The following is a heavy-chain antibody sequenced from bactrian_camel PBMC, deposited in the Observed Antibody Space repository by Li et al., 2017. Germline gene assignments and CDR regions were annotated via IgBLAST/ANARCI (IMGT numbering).Heavy chain of an antibody. Sequence: VQLVESGGGSVQAGGSLRLSCAASGFTFSSYWMYWVRQAPGKGLEWVGLINSSGGSTLYADSVKGRFTISRDNAKNTLYLQLNNLKPEDTAVYHCVSGLSSSDNAYWGPGTQVTVS. J-gene: IGHJ4*01. CDR1: GFTFSSYW. CDR2: INSSGGST. CDR3: VSGLSSSDNAY. V-gene: IGHV3S1*01.